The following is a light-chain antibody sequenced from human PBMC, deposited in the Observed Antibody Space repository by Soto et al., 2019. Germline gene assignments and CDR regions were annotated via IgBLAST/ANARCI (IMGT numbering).Light chain of an antibody. Sequence: QSVLTQPASVSGPPGQSITISCTGTSSDVGSYNLVSWYQQHPGKAPKLMIYEGSKRPSGVSNRFSGSKSGNTASLTISGLQAEDEADYYCCSYAGSYVFGTGTKVTVL. J-gene: IGLJ1*01. CDR1: SSDVGSYNL. CDR2: EGS. CDR3: CSYAGSYV. V-gene: IGLV2-23*01.